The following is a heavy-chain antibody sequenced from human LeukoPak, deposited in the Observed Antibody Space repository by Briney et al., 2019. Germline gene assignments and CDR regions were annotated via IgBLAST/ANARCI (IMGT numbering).Heavy chain of an antibody. J-gene: IGHJ4*02. CDR2: IYYSGST. CDR3: ARRSVLGLFQWLLDY. D-gene: IGHD6-19*01. V-gene: IGHV4-39*07. CDR1: GGSISSSSYY. Sequence: SETLSLTCTVSGGSISSSSYYWGWIRQPPGTGLEWIGNIYYSGSTYYNPSLKSRVTISVDTSKNQFSLKLSSVTAADTAVYYCARRSVLGLFQWLLDYWGQGTLVTVSS.